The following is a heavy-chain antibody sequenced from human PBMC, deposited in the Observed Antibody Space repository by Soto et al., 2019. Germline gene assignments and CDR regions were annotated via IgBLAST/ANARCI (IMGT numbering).Heavy chain of an antibody. CDR1: GLTFSGYS. Sequence: EVQLVESGGGLVQPGGSLRLSCAASGLTFSGYSMFWVRQAPWKGLEYVSAINTNGVNTFYAKSVKGRYTISRDNSKNTMYLQMGSLRAEDMAVYYCARGRVEDSSSCAPYYGYWAQGTLVTVSS. CDR2: INTNGVNT. J-gene: IGHJ4*02. V-gene: IGHV3-64*01. D-gene: IGHD6-13*01. CDR3: ARGRVEDSSSCAPYYGY.